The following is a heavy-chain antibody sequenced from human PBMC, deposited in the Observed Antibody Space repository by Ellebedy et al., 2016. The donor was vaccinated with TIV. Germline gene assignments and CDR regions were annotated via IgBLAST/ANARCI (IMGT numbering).Heavy chain of an antibody. CDR1: GGSISSGGYY. Sequence: SETLSLXXTVSGGSISSGGYYWSWIRQHPGKGLEWIGYIYYSGSTYYNPSLKSRVTISVDTSKNQFSLKLSSVTAADTAVYYCASGDTAMVTADDYYYGMDVWGQGTTVTVSS. CDR2: IYYSGST. V-gene: IGHV4-31*03. CDR3: ASGDTAMVTADDYYYGMDV. J-gene: IGHJ6*02. D-gene: IGHD5-18*01.